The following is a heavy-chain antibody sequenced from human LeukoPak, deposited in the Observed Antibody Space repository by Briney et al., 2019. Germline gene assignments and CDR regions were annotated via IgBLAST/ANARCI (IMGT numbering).Heavy chain of an antibody. V-gene: IGHV3-21*01. Sequence: GGSLRLSCAPSGFTFSSYSMNWVRQAPGKGLEWVSSISSSTNYIFYADSVKGRFTISRDNAKNSLYLQMNGLRAEDTAVYYCAREYGSGSLDYWGQGTLVTVSS. CDR3: AREYGSGSLDY. CDR1: GFTFSSYS. D-gene: IGHD3-10*01. CDR2: ISSSTNYI. J-gene: IGHJ4*02.